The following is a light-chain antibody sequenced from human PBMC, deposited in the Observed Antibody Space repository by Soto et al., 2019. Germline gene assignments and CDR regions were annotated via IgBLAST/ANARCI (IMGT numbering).Light chain of an antibody. CDR3: CSYTSSNTLV. J-gene: IGLJ1*01. CDR1: SSDVGGYNY. Sequence: QSALTQPASVSGSPGQSIAISCTGTSSDVGGYNYVSWYQQHPGKAPKLMIYEVSNRPSGVSNRFSGSKSDNTASLTISGLQAEDEADYYCCSYTSSNTLVFGTGTKLTVL. V-gene: IGLV2-14*01. CDR2: EVS.